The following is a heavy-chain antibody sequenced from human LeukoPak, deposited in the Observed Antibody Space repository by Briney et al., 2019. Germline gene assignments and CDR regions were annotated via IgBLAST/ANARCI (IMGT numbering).Heavy chain of an antibody. CDR1: GGTFSSYA. V-gene: IGHV1-69*13. D-gene: IGHD2-15*01. CDR3: ARSVQDIVVVVAANWFDP. Sequence: SVTVSCTASGGTFSSYAISWVRPAPGQGLEWMGGIIPIFGTANYAQKFQGRVTITADESTSTAYMELSSLRSEDTAVYHCARSVQDIVVVVAANWFDPWGQGTLVTVSS. J-gene: IGHJ5*02. CDR2: IIPIFGTA.